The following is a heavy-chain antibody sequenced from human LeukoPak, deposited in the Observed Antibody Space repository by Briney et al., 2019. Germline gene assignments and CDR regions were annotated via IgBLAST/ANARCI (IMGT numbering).Heavy chain of an antibody. D-gene: IGHD1-26*01. CDR3: ARDRDSGSYYDPYFDY. CDR2: ISSSGSTI. J-gene: IGHJ4*02. CDR1: GFTFSSYE. V-gene: IGHV3-48*03. Sequence: GGSLRLSCAASGFTFSSYEMNWVRQAPGKGLEWVSYISSSGSTIYYADSVKGRFTISRDNAKNSLYLQMNSLRAEDTAVYYCARDRDSGSYYDPYFDYWGQGTLVTVSS.